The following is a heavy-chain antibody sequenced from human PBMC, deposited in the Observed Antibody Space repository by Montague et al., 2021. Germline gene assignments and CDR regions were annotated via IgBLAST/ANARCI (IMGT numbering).Heavy chain of an antibody. V-gene: IGHV3-21*01. CDR2: TSGRSTYI. CDR3: ARQEYGLDV. J-gene: IGHJ6*02. CDR1: GFTFDSYD. Sequence: SLRLSCAGSGFTFDSYDMNWVRQAPGKGLEWVSSTSGRSTYIYYGDSMKGRVIISRDNAKNSLYLQMNSLRVEDTAIYYCARQEYGLDVWGQETTVTVSS.